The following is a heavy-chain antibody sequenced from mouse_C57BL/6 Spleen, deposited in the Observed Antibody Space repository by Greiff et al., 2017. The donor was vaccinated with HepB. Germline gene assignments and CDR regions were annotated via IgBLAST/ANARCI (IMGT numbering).Heavy chain of an antibody. CDR3: ARSSPYYGSSSWFAY. CDR2: INPNNGGT. Sequence: QLQQSGPELVKPGASVKISCKASGYTFTDYYMNWVKQSHGKSLEWIGDINPNNGGTSYNQKFKGKATLTVDKSSSTAYMELRRLTSEDSAVYYCARSSPYYGSSSWFAYWGQGTLVTVSA. V-gene: IGHV1-26*01. CDR1: GYTFTDYY. J-gene: IGHJ3*01. D-gene: IGHD1-1*01.